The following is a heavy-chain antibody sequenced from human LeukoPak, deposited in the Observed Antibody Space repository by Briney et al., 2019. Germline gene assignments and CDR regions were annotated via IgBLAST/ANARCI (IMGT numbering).Heavy chain of an antibody. CDR1: GFTFSSYG. J-gene: IGHJ6*02. Sequence: GRSLRLSCAASGFTFSSYGMHWVRQAPGKGLEWVAVISYDGSNKYYADSVKGRFTISRDNSKNTLYLQMNSLRAVDTAVYYCAKDALIVATIYYYYGMDVWGQGTTVTVSS. V-gene: IGHV3-30*18. CDR3: AKDALIVATIYYYYGMDV. D-gene: IGHD5-12*01. CDR2: ISYDGSNK.